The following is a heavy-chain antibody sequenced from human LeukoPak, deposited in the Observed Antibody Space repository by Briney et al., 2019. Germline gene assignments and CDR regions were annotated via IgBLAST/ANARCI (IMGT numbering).Heavy chain of an antibody. D-gene: IGHD5-24*01. V-gene: IGHV4-39*01. Sequence: PSETLSLTCIVSGDSITRSTYYCGWVRQPPGKGLEWIGAMHYSGTTFYNPSLKSRVSISVDTSKNQFSLNLRSVTAADTAVYYCARHSEEDGIIPQPLDSWGQGTLVTVSS. J-gene: IGHJ4*02. CDR2: MHYSGTT. CDR3: ARHSEEDGIIPQPLDS. CDR1: GDSITRSTYY.